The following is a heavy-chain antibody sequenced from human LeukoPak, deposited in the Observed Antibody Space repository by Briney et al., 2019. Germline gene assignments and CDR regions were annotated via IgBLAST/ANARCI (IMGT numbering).Heavy chain of an antibody. V-gene: IGHV4-30-2*01. CDR2: IYHSGST. D-gene: IGHD3-22*01. J-gene: IGHJ3*02. CDR1: GGSISSGGYS. CDR3: TRVLVPANYYDSSGYAFDI. Sequence: SQTLSLTCAVSGGSISSGGYSWSWIRQPPGKGLEWIGYIYHSGSTYYNPSLKSRVTISVDRSKNQFSLKLSSVTAADTAVYYCTRVLVPANYYDSSGYAFDIWGQGTMVTVSS.